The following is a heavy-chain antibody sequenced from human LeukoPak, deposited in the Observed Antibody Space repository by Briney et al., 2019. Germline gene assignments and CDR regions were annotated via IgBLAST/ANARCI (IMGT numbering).Heavy chain of an antibody. J-gene: IGHJ6*02. Sequence: VASVKVSCKASGYTFTSYGISWVRQAPGQGLEWMGMINPSGGSTSYAQKFQGRVTMTRDTSTSTVYMELSSLRSEDTAVYYCARDQTDCSSTSCYNFHYGMDVWGQGTTVTVSS. D-gene: IGHD2-2*02. V-gene: IGHV1-46*01. CDR2: INPSGGST. CDR1: GYTFTSYG. CDR3: ARDQTDCSSTSCYNFHYGMDV.